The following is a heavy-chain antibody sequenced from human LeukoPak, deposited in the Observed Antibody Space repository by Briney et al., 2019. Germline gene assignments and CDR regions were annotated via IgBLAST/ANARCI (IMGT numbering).Heavy chain of an antibody. CDR2: MYLSGTT. Sequence: SETLSLTCTVSGDPINSLDLWSWVRQPPGKGLEWIGEMYLSGTTHSNPSVKSRVTISIDKSKNQFSLKLSSVTAADTAVYYCAREHRPSYYDFWSGYYGPYFFDYWGQGTLVTVSS. J-gene: IGHJ4*02. CDR3: AREHRPSYYDFWSGYYGPYFFDY. CDR1: GDPINSLDL. D-gene: IGHD3-3*01. V-gene: IGHV4-4*02.